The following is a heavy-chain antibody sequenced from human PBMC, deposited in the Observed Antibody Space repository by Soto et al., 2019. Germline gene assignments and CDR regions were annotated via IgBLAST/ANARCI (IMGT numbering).Heavy chain of an antibody. Sequence: GGSLRLSCAASGFTFSSYGMHWVRQAPGKGLEWVAVIWYDGSNKYYADSVKGRFTISRDNSKNTLYLQMNSLRAEDTAVYYCARNKGIPEGYGMDVWGQGTTVTVSS. CDR3: ARNKGIPEGYGMDV. CDR1: GFTFSSYG. J-gene: IGHJ6*02. V-gene: IGHV3-33*01. CDR2: IWYDGSNK.